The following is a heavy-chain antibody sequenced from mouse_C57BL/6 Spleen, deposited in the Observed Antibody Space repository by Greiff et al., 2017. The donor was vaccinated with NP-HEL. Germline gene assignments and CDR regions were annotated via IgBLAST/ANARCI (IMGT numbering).Heavy chain of an antibody. V-gene: IGHV8-12*01. D-gene: IGHD2-2*01. CDR2: IYWDDDK. J-gene: IGHJ4*01. CDR1: GFSLSTSGMG. CDR3: ARRGGYGYDDLYAMDY. Sequence: QVTLKESGPGILQSSQTLSLTCSFSGFSLSTSGMGVSWIRQPSGKGLEWLAHIYWDDDKRYNPSLKSRLTISKDTSRNQVFLKITSVDTADTATYYCARRGGYGYDDLYAMDYWGQGTSVTVSS.